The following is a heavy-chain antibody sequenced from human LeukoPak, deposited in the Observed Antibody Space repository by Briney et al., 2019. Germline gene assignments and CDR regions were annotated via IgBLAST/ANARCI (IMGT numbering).Heavy chain of an antibody. V-gene: IGHV1-18*01. Sequence: GASVKVSCKASGYTFTSYGISWVRQAPGQGLEWMGWISAYNGNTNYAQKLQGRVTMTTDTSTSTAYMELRSLRSDDTAVYYCARDVDIVATGTFDIWGQGTMVTVSS. D-gene: IGHD5-12*01. J-gene: IGHJ3*02. CDR3: ARDVDIVATGTFDI. CDR1: GYTFTSYG. CDR2: ISAYNGNT.